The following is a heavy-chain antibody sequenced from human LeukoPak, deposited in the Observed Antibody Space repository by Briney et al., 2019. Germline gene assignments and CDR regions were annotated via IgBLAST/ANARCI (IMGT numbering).Heavy chain of an antibody. D-gene: IGHD6-13*01. CDR1: GYTFTGYY. Sequence: ASLKDSCRASGYTFTGYYMHRVRQDPGRRLEWMGWINADSGGTKYEQKLQGRVTMARDTCISTAYMELSRLRSDDTAVYYGAREQQLVQANWFDAWGQGTLVAVSS. CDR2: INADSGGT. CDR3: AREQQLVQANWFDA. J-gene: IGHJ5*02. V-gene: IGHV1-2*02.